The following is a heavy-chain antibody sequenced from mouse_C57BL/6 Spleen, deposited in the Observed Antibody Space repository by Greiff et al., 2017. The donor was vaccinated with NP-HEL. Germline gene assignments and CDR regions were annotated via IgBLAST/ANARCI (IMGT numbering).Heavy chain of an antibody. J-gene: IGHJ2*01. CDR1: GYAFSSSW. CDR2: IYPGDGDT. Sequence: VKLMESGPELVKPGASVKISCKASGYAFSSSWMNWVKQRPGKGLEWIGRIYPGDGDTNYNGKFKGKATLTADKSSSTAYMQLSSLTSEDSAVYFCARDSSGEFDYWGQGTTLTVSS. CDR3: ARDSSGEFDY. D-gene: IGHD3-2*02. V-gene: IGHV1-82*01.